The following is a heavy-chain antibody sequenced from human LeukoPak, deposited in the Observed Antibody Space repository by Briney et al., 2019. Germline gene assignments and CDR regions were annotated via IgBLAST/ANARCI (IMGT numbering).Heavy chain of an antibody. V-gene: IGHV1-2*02. J-gene: IGHJ5*02. D-gene: IGHD3-10*01. Sequence: VASVKVSCKASGYTFTGYYMHWVRQAPGQGLEWMGWINPNSGGTNYAQKFQGRVTMTRDTSISTAYMELSRLRSDDTAVYYCARGYGSGSYYKYNWFDPWGQGTLVTVSS. CDR3: ARGYGSGSYYKYNWFDP. CDR2: INPNSGGT. CDR1: GYTFTGYY.